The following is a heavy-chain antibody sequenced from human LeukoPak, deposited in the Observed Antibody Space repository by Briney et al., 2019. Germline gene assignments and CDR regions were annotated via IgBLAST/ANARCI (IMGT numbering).Heavy chain of an antibody. Sequence: GGSLRLSCAASGFTFNNYAMSWVRQAPRKGLEWVSSIRGHGGTTDYADSVKGRFTISRDNSQNTLYSQMNSLRAEDTAVYYCAKEEKDYYDSSGYYPIDSWGQGTLVTVSS. CDR1: GFTFNNYA. CDR3: AKEEKDYYDSSGYYPIDS. J-gene: IGHJ4*02. D-gene: IGHD3-22*01. CDR2: IRGHGGTT. V-gene: IGHV3-23*01.